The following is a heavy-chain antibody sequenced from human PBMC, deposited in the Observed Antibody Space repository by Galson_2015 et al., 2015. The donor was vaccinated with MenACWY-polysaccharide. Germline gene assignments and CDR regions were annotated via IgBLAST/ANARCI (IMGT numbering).Heavy chain of an antibody. V-gene: IGHV6-1*01. CDR2: TYYRSKWYN. CDR1: GDRVSSNSAA. Sequence: CAISGDRVSSNSAAWNWIRQSPSRGLEWLGRTYYRSKWYNDYAVSVKSRITINPDTSKNQFSLQLNSVTPEDTAVYYCARVNYDFWSGHPMSFDYWGQGTLVTVSS. CDR3: ARVNYDFWSGHPMSFDY. D-gene: IGHD3-3*01. J-gene: IGHJ4*02.